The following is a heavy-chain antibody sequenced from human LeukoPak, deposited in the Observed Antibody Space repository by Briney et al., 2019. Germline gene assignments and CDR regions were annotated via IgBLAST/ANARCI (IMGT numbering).Heavy chain of an antibody. CDR2: IDTGTSTI. Sequence: PGGSLRLSCAASGFTFSTYSMNWVRQAPGKGLEWISYIDTGTSTIYYADSVKGRFTISKDNAKNSLYLQMNSLRAEDTAVYYCAKDRRYYDSSGYYYLDYWGQGTLVTVSS. J-gene: IGHJ4*02. V-gene: IGHV3-48*01. CDR1: GFTFSTYS. D-gene: IGHD3-22*01. CDR3: AKDRRYYDSSGYYYLDY.